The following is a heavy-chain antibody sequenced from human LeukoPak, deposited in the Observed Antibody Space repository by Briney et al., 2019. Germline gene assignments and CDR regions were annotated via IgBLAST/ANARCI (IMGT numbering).Heavy chain of an antibody. V-gene: IGHV3-30*04. CDR1: GFIFSNYG. CDR3: TMDWDGDQESVRRYIYGLTY. J-gene: IGHJ4*02. D-gene: IGHD5-18*01. Sequence: SGGSLRLSCAASGFIFSNYGMNWDRQAPGKGLEWVAVISFDGSDQYYVDCVKGRFTIFRDNSKNTLYMHMNSLTAEDTAVYYCTMDWDGDQESVRRYIYGLTYRGQGTLVTVSS. CDR2: ISFDGSDQ.